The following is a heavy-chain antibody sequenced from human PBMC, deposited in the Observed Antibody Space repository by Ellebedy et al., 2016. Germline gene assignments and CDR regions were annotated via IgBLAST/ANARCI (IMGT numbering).Heavy chain of an antibody. D-gene: IGHD5-12*01. CDR1: GASIDAYF. V-gene: IGHV4-59*12. CDR2: IHYNGET. J-gene: IGHJ4*02. CDR3: ARDGVDMVPTTHMYYFDY. Sequence: SETLSLXXTVSGASIDAYFWNWIRLPPGKGLEWIANIHYNGETKYDPSLRSRVTISVDTSKNRFSLKVTSVTAADTAIYYCARDGVDMVPTTHMYYFDYWGQGTLVTVSS.